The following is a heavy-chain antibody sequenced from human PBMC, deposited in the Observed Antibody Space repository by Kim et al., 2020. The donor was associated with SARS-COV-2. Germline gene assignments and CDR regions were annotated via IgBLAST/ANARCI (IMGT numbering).Heavy chain of an antibody. CDR3: ASTLEYYDFWSGYSHDAFDI. D-gene: IGHD3-3*01. Sequence: SETLSLTCAVSGGSISSSNWWSWVRQPPGKGLEWIGDLYHSGSTTYNPSLKSRVTISVDKHKNQFSLKLSSVTAADTAVYYCASTLEYYDFWSGYSHDAFDIWGQGTMVTVSS. CDR1: GGSISSSNW. V-gene: IGHV4-4*02. J-gene: IGHJ3*02. CDR2: LYHSGST.